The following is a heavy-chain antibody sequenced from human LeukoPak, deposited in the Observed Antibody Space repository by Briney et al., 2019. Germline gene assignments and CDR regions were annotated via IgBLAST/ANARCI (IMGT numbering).Heavy chain of an antibody. CDR1: GFTFSSYN. V-gene: IGHV3-21*04. J-gene: IGHJ4*02. D-gene: IGHD4/OR15-4a*01. CDR2: ITSGSSYR. Sequence: GGSLRLSCAASGFTFSSYNMNWVRQAPGKGLEWVSSITSGSSYRFYADSVKGRFTISRDNAKNSLYLQMNSLRAGDTAVYYCARRAGAYSHPYDYWGQGTLVTVSS. CDR3: ARRAGAYSHPYDY.